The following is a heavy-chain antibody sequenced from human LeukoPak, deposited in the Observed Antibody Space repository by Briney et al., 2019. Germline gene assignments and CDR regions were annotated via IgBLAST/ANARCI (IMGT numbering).Heavy chain of an antibody. CDR1: GGSISSGGYY. CDR2: IYYSGST. J-gene: IGHJ3*02. Sequence: SETLSLTCTVSGGSISSGGYYWSWLRQHPGKGLEWIGYIYYSGSTYYNPSLKSRVTISVDTSKNQFSLKLSSVTAADTAVYYCARDRTLGAFDIWGQGTMVTVSS. V-gene: IGHV4-31*03. D-gene: IGHD6-6*01. CDR3: ARDRTLGAFDI.